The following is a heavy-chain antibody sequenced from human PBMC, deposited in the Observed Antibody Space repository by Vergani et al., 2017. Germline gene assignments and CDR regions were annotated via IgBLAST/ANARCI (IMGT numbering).Heavy chain of an antibody. CDR2: IKSKTDGGTT. CDR1: GGSISSGGYY. Sequence: VQLQESGPGLVKPSQTLSLTCTVSGGSISSGGYYWSWIRQHPGKGLEWVGRIKSKTDGGTTDYAAPVKGRFTISRDDSKNTLYLQMNSLKTEDTAVYYCTTLSYPFDYWGQGTLVTVSS. V-gene: IGHV3-15*01. J-gene: IGHJ4*02. CDR3: TTLSYPFDY. D-gene: IGHD1-26*01.